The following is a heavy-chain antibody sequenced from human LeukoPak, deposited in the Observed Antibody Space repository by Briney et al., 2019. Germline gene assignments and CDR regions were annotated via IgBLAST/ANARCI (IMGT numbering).Heavy chain of an antibody. CDR1: GGTFSSYA. CDR2: IIPILGIA. D-gene: IGHD5-24*01. Sequence: SVKVSCKASGGTFSSYAISWVRQAPGQGLEWMGRIIPILGIANYAQKFQGRVTITADKSTSTAYMELGSLRSEDTAVYYCARELTDGYNPSVFDYWGQGTLVTVSS. J-gene: IGHJ4*02. CDR3: ARELTDGYNPSVFDY. V-gene: IGHV1-69*04.